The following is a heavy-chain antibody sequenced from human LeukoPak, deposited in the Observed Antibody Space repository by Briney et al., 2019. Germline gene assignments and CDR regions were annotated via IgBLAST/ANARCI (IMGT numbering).Heavy chain of an antibody. J-gene: IGHJ5*02. Sequence: SETLSLTCAVYGGSFSGYYWSWIRQPPGKGLEWIGEINHSGSTNYNPSLKSRVTISVDTSKNQFSLKLSSVTAADTAVYYCARGTRYYGSGSYRHWFDPWAREPWLPSPQ. CDR1: GGSFSGYY. D-gene: IGHD3-10*01. CDR2: INHSGST. V-gene: IGHV4-34*01. CDR3: ARGTRYYGSGSYRHWFDP.